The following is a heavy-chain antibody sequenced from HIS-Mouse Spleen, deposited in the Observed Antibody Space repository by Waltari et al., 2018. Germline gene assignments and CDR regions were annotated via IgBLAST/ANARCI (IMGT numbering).Heavy chain of an antibody. CDR1: GGSFSGYY. D-gene: IGHD3-9*01. CDR2: INHSGST. V-gene: IGHV4-34*01. J-gene: IGHJ4*02. Sequence: QVQLQQWGAGLLKPSETLSLTCAVYGGSFSGYYWSWIRQPPGKGLDWIGEINHSGSTNYNPSLKSRVTISVDTSKNQFSLKLSSVTAADTAVYYCARGGTYYDILTGPTGFDYWGQGTLVTVSS. CDR3: ARGGTYYDILTGPTGFDY.